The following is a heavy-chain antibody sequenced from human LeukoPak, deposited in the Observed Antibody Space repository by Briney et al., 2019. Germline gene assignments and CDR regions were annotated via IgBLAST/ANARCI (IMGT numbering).Heavy chain of an antibody. CDR1: GFTFSSYA. D-gene: IGHD6-19*01. Sequence: PGGSLRLSCAASGFTFSSYAMSWVRQAPGKGLEWVSAISGSGGSTYYADSVKGRFTISRDNSKNTLYLQMNSLRAEDTAVYHCAKDSDDQWLVRKSHNFDYWGQGTLVTVSS. V-gene: IGHV3-23*01. CDR3: AKDSDDQWLVRKSHNFDY. CDR2: ISGSGGST. J-gene: IGHJ4*02.